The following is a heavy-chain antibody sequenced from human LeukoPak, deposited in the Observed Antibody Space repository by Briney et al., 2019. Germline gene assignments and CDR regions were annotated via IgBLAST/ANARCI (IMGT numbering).Heavy chain of an antibody. V-gene: IGHV5-51*01. CDR1: GYTYTSYW. Sequence: GESLKISWKGSGYTYTSYWIGWVRQMPGKGLEWMGIIYPGDSDTRYSPSFQGQVTISADKSISTAYLQWNSLKASDTAMYYCARLRPQDAFDIWGQGTMVSVSS. J-gene: IGHJ3*02. CDR2: IYPGDSDT. CDR3: ARLRPQDAFDI.